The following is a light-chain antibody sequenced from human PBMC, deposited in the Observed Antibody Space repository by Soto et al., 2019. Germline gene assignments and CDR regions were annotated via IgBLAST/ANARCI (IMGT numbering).Light chain of an antibody. J-gene: IGKJ5*01. CDR3: HQYNNWPLIT. V-gene: IGKV3D-15*01. Sequence: EIVVTQSPATLSLSPGERATLSCRASQSVSSNLAWYQQKPGQAPRLLIYGASTRATGIPARFSGSGSGTEFSLTITSLQSEDFALYYCHQYNNWPLITFGQGTRLETK. CDR2: GAS. CDR1: QSVSSN.